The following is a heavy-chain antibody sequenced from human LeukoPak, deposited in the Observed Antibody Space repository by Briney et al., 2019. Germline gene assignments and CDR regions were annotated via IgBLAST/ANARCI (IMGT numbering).Heavy chain of an antibody. CDR1: GYTFTSYA. J-gene: IGHJ1*01. CDR3: ARDEYCSGGSCYPWDFQH. D-gene: IGHD2-15*01. CDR2: ISAYNGNT. Sequence: GASVKVSCKASGYTFTSYAMHWVRQAPGQGLEWMGWISAYNGNTNYAQKLQGRVTMTTDTSTSTAYMELRSLRSDDTAVYYCARDEYCSGGSCYPWDFQHWGQGTLVTVSS. V-gene: IGHV1-18*01.